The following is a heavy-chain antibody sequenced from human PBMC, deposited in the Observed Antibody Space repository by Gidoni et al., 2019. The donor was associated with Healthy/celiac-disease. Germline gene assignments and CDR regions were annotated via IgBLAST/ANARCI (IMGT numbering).Heavy chain of an antibody. J-gene: IGHJ4*02. CDR2: ISGSGGST. CDR3: AKEWELLAFDY. D-gene: IGHD1-26*01. CDR1: GFTCSSCA. Sequence: EVQLLESGGGLVQPGGSLSLSCVVSGFTCSSCAMSWVRQAPGKGLEWVSAISGSGGSTYYADSVKGRFTISRDNSKNTLYLQMNSLRAEDTAVYYCAKEWELLAFDYWGQGTLVTVSS. V-gene: IGHV3-23*01.